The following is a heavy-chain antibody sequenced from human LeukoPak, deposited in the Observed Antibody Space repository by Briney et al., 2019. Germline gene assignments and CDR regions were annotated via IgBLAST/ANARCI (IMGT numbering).Heavy chain of an antibody. Sequence: GGSLRLSCAASGFTFSRYNMNWVRQAPGKGLEWVSSISSSGSYKYYADSVKGRFTISRDNAKNSLYLQMNSLRAEDTAVYYCARTEDGSSWNFDYWGQGTLVSVSS. J-gene: IGHJ4*02. D-gene: IGHD6-13*01. CDR3: ARTEDGSSWNFDY. CDR1: GFTFSRYN. CDR2: ISSSGSYK. V-gene: IGHV3-21*01.